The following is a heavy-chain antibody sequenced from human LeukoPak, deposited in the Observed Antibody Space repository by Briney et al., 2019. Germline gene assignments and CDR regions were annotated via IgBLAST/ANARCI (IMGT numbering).Heavy chain of an antibody. V-gene: IGHV3-23*01. CDR3: AKDDDWLRFEH. D-gene: IGHD5-12*01. Sequence: GGSLRLSCAVSGFTFSSYWMNWVRQAPGEGLEWVSGISGSGGRTYYADSVKGRFTISRDNSNHMLYLQMNSLIAEDTAIYYCAKDDDWLRFEHWGRGTPVSVSS. CDR2: ISGSGGRT. CDR1: GFTFSSYW. J-gene: IGHJ4*02.